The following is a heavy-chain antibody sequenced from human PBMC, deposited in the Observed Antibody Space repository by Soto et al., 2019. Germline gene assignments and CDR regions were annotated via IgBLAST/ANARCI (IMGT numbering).Heavy chain of an antibody. CDR1: GFTFSSYG. D-gene: IGHD3-9*01. CDR3: AKSGYFDWLLLYYYDY. V-gene: IGHV3-30*18. CDR2: ISYDGSYK. Sequence: GGSLRLSCAASGFTFSSYGMHWVRQAPGKGLEWVAVISYDGSYKYYAESVKGRFNISRDNLKNTLFLQMNSLRADDTAVYYCAKSGYFDWLLLYYYDYWGQGVLVTVSS. J-gene: IGHJ4*02.